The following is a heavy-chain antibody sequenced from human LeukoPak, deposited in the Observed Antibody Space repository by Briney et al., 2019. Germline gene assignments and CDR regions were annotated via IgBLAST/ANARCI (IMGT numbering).Heavy chain of an antibody. CDR2: IYHSGST. V-gene: IGHV4-38-2*01. Sequence: SETLSLTCAVSGYSISSGYYWGWIRQPPGKGLEWIGSIYHSGSTYYNPSLKSRVTISVDTSKNQFSLKLSSVTAADTAVYYCVGGLTRTLDLDYWGQGTLVTVSS. D-gene: IGHD1-14*01. CDR3: VGGLTRTLDLDY. CDR1: GYSISSGYY. J-gene: IGHJ4*02.